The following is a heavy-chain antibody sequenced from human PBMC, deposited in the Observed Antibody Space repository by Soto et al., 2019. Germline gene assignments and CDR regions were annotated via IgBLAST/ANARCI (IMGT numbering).Heavy chain of an antibody. J-gene: IGHJ6*02. V-gene: IGHV3-30-3*01. Sequence: GGSLRLSCAASGFTFSSYAMHWVRQAPGKGLEWVAVISYDGSNKYYADSVKGRFTISRDNSKNMLYLQMNSLRAEDTAVYYCAGDVESGSSQYYYYYYGMDVWGQGTTVTVSS. D-gene: IGHD1-26*01. CDR3: AGDVESGSSQYYYYYYGMDV. CDR1: GFTFSSYA. CDR2: ISYDGSNK.